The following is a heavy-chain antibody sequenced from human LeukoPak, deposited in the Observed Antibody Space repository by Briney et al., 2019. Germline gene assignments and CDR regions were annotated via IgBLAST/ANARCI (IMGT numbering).Heavy chain of an antibody. Sequence: AAVTVSFTASGYTFTVYYMHWVRQAPGEGREGVGGINPNSGGTNYAQKFQGRVTMTRDTSISTAYMELSRLRSDDTAVYYCAREPHSGSYYYYYGMDVWGQGTTVTVSS. J-gene: IGHJ6*02. CDR3: AREPHSGSYYYYYGMDV. D-gene: IGHD1-26*01. V-gene: IGHV1-2*02. CDR1: GYTFTVYY. CDR2: INPNSGGT.